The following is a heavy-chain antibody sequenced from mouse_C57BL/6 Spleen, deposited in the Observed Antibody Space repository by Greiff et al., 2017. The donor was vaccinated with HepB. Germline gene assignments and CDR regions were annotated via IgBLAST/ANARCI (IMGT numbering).Heavy chain of an antibody. CDR1: GYTFTSYW. CDR3: ARDDGNYGVDY. V-gene: IGHV1-55*01. J-gene: IGHJ2*01. CDR2: IYPGSGST. D-gene: IGHD2-3*01. Sequence: QVQLQQPGAELVKPGASVKMSCKASGYTFTSYWITWVKQRPGQGLEWIGDIYPGSGSTNYNEKFKSKATLTVDTSSSTAYMQRSSLTSEDSAVYYCARDDGNYGVDYWGQGTTLTVSS.